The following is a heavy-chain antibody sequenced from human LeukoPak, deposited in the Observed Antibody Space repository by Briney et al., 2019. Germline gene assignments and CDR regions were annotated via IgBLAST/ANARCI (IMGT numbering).Heavy chain of an antibody. D-gene: IGHD6-13*01. V-gene: IGHV3-7*01. Sequence: GGSLRLSCAASGFTFSRYWMSWVRQAPGKGLEWVASINQDESAKFYVDSVKGRFTISRDNAKNSLYLQMNSLRAEDTAVYYCAREKEAAAGQTYYFDYWGQGTLVTVSS. CDR3: AREKEAAAGQTYYFDY. CDR1: GFTFSRYW. CDR2: INQDESAK. J-gene: IGHJ4*02.